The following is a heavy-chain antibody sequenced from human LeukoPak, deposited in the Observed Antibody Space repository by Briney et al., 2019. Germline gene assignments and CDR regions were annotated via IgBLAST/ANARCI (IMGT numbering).Heavy chain of an antibody. CDR1: GYTLTELS. D-gene: IGHD4-23*01. J-gene: IGHJ4*02. CDR2: FDPADGET. V-gene: IGHV1-24*01. CDR3: AADGGGLSSVVTPRSSPFDY. Sequence: ASVKVSCKVSGYTLTELSMHWVRQAPGKGLEWMGGFDPADGETVYAHKFQGRLTTTEDTSTNTAYMELTSLRSEDTAVYYCAADGGGLSSVVTPRSSPFDYWGQGTLVTVSS.